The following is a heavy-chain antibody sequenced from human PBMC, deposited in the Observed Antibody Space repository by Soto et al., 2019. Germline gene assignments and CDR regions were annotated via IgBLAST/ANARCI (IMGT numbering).Heavy chain of an antibody. CDR1: GYTFTNYA. Sequence: QVQLVQSGVEVKKPGASVKVSCKASGYTFTNYAISWVRQAPGRGLEWMGWVNTYNGNPNYAQIFQGRITMTTDTSTGTAYMELRSLKSDASAVYYCARDSQYSTSWQRFDSWGQGTLVTVSS. CDR2: VNTYNGNP. J-gene: IGHJ4*02. V-gene: IGHV1-18*01. CDR3: ARDSQYSTSWQRFDS. D-gene: IGHD6-13*01.